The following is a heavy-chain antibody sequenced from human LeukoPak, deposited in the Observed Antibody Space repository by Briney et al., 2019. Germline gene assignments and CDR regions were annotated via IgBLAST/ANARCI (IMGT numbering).Heavy chain of an antibody. V-gene: IGHV4-59*01. CDR1: GGSISSYY. Sequence: SETLSLTCTVSGGSISSYYWSWIRQPPGKGLEWIGYIYYSGSTNYNPSLKSRVTISVDTSKNQFSLKLSSVTAADTAVYYCASGSQNYYYYYMDVWGKGTTVTVSS. J-gene: IGHJ6*03. CDR2: IYYSGST. CDR3: ASGSQNYYYYYMDV. D-gene: IGHD1-26*01.